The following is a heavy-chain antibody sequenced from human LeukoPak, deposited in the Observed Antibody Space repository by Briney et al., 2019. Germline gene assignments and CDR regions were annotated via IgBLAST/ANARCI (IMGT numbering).Heavy chain of an antibody. CDR3: ARPRFGELNAFDI. V-gene: IGHV4-34*01. Sequence: PSETLSLTCAVYGGSFSGYYWSSIRQPPGKGLEWIGETNHSGSTNYNPSLKSRVTISVDTSKNQFSLKLSSVTAADTAVYYCARPRFGELNAFDIWGQGTMVTVSS. CDR1: GGSFSGYY. D-gene: IGHD3-10*01. J-gene: IGHJ3*02. CDR2: TNHSGST.